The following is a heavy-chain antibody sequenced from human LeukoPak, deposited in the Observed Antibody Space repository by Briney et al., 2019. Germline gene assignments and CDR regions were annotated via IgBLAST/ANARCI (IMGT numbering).Heavy chain of an antibody. J-gene: IGHJ5*02. V-gene: IGHV1-2*02. Sequence: ASVKVSCKASGYTFTGYYMHWVRQAPGQGLEWVGWINPNSGGTNYAQKFQGRVTMTRDTSISTAYMELSRLRSDDTAAYYCARDYDFWSGQRWFDPWGQGTLVTVSS. CDR2: INPNSGGT. D-gene: IGHD3-3*01. CDR1: GYTFTGYY. CDR3: ARDYDFWSGQRWFDP.